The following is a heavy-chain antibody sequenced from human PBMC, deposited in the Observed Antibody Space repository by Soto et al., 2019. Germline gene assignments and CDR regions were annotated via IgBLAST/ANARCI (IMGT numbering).Heavy chain of an antibody. Sequence: QVQLVESGGGVVQPGRSLRLSCAASGFTFSSYGMHWVRQAPGKGLEWVAVIWYDGSNTYYADSVKGRFTISRDNSKNTLYLQMNSLRAEDTAVYYCAREINPGYNWFDPWGQGTLVTVSS. CDR3: AREINPGYNWFDP. V-gene: IGHV3-33*01. CDR1: GFTFSSYG. J-gene: IGHJ5*02. CDR2: IWYDGSNT.